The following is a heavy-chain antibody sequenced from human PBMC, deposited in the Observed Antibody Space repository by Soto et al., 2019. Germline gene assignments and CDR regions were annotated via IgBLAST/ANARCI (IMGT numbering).Heavy chain of an antibody. CDR3: AREEYSSSSSLDY. J-gene: IGHJ4*02. V-gene: IGHV3-53*01. CDR2: IYSGGST. CDR1: GFTVSSNY. Sequence: GESLKISCAASGFTVSSNYMSWVRQAPGKGLEWVSVIYSGGSTYYADSVKGRFTISRDNSKNTLYLQMNSLRAEDTAVYYCAREEYSSSSSLDYWGQGTLVTVSS. D-gene: IGHD6-6*01.